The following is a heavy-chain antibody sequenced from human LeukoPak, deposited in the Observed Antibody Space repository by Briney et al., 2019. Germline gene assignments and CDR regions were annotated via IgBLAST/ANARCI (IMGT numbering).Heavy chain of an antibody. CDR1: GFTFSSYS. J-gene: IGHJ6*02. CDR3: ARVKGPGMDV. CDR2: ISSSSSYI. Sequence: GGSLRLSCAASGFTFSSYSMNWVRQAPGKGLEWVSFISSSSSYIYYADSVKGRFTISRDNAKNSLYLQMNSLRAEDTAVFYCARVKGPGMDVWGQGTTVTVSS. V-gene: IGHV3-21*01.